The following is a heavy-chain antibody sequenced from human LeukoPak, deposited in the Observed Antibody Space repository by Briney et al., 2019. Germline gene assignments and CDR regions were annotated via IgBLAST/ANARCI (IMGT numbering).Heavy chain of an antibody. CDR3: ARDAPLDIVVVPAAMQKVWFDP. Sequence: ASVKVSCKASGYTFTGYYMHWVRQAPGQGLEWMGWINPNSGGTNYAQKFQGRVTMTRDTSISTACMELSRLRSDDTAVYYCARDAPLDIVVVPAAMQKVWFDPWGQGTLVTVSS. CDR1: GYTFTGYY. J-gene: IGHJ5*02. D-gene: IGHD2-2*03. CDR2: INPNSGGT. V-gene: IGHV1-2*02.